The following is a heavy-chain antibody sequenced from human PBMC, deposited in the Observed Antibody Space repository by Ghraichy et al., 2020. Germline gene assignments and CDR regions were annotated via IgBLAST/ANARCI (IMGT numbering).Heavy chain of an antibody. D-gene: IGHD5-24*01. CDR3: ASNLPPMD. Sequence: GGSLRLSCAASGFTFNIYGMNWVRQAPGKGLEWVSYISSTSSAMYYADSVKGRFTISRDNAKNSLYLQRNSLRDEDTAVYYCASNLPPMDWGQGTLVTVSS. V-gene: IGHV3-48*02. CDR1: GFTFNIYG. CDR2: ISSTSSAM. J-gene: IGHJ4*02.